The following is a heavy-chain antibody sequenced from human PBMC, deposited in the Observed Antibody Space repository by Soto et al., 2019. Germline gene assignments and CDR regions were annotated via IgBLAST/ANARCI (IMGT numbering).Heavy chain of an antibody. CDR3: ARELTDYGDYEVDY. D-gene: IGHD4-17*01. Sequence: SETLSLTCTVSGGSISSSSYYWGWIRQPPGKGLEWIGSIYYSGSTYYNPSLKSRVTISVDTSKNQFSLKLSSVTAADTAVYYCARELTDYGDYEVDYCGQGTLVTVSS. V-gene: IGHV4-39*01. CDR1: GGSISSSSYY. CDR2: IYYSGST. J-gene: IGHJ4*02.